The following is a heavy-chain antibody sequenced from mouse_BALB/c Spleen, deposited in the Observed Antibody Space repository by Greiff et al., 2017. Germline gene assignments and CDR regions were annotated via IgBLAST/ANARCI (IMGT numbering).Heavy chain of an antibody. CDR3: ALHYYGYTMDY. J-gene: IGHJ4*01. V-gene: IGHV2-9*02. CDR2: IWAGGST. Sequence: QVQLKESGPGLVAPSQSLSITCTVSGFSLTSYGVHWVRQPPGKGLEWLGVIWAGGSTNYNSALMSRLSISKDNSKSQVFLKMNSLQTDDTAMYYCALHYYGYTMDYWGQGTSVTVSS. D-gene: IGHD1-2*01. CDR1: GFSLTSYG.